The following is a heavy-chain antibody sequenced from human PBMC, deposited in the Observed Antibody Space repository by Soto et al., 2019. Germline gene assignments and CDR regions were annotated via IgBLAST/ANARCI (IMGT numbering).Heavy chain of an antibody. Sequence: GGSLRLSCAASGFVFSDFQFNWVRQAPGGGLEWLSSITGTSASTEYAASIEGRFTISRDNPNKLLFLHMDNLRPEDTAVYYCARDNLAFQGAFDLWGQGTLVTVSS. J-gene: IGHJ4*02. CDR2: ITGTSAST. D-gene: IGHD3-16*01. CDR1: GFVFSDFQ. CDR3: ARDNLAFQGAFDL. V-gene: IGHV3-21*01.